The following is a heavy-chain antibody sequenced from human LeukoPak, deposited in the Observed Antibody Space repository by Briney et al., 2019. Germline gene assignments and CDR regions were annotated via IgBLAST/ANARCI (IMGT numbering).Heavy chain of an antibody. CDR1: GGSFSGYY. CDR3: ARVLKGRAPFYY. Sequence: SETLSLTCAVYGGSFSGYYWSWIRQPPGKGLEWIGEINHSGSTNYNPPLKSRVTISVDTSKNQFSLKLSSVTAADTAVYYCARVLKGRAPFYYWGQGTLVTVSS. CDR2: INHSGST. J-gene: IGHJ4*02. V-gene: IGHV4-34*01.